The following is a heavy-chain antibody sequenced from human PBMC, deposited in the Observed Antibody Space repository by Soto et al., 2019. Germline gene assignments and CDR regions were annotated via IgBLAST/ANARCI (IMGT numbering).Heavy chain of an antibody. Sequence: EVQLVQSGAEVKKPGESLKISCKGSGYSFTSYWIGWVRQMPGKGLEWMGIIYPGDSDTRYSPSFQGQVTISADKSISTAYLQWSSLKASDTAMYYCARGQFVRGQHYYYYYMDVWGKGTTVTVSS. CDR2: IYPGDSDT. J-gene: IGHJ6*03. CDR1: GYSFTSYW. V-gene: IGHV5-51*03. D-gene: IGHD2-21*01. CDR3: ARGQFVRGQHYYYYYMDV.